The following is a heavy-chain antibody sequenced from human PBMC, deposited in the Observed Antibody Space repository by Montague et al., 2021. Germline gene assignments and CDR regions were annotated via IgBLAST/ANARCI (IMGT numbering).Heavy chain of an antibody. V-gene: IGHV4-61*02. CDR3: ARDSPVVEPWVGEHKGAFDI. Sequence: QTLSLTCSVSGDSISSYEYYWTWIRQPAGRGLEWIGRVYKRGDTNTNPSLRSRLTLSVGTSKNHFSLTLTSVTAADTAVYFCARDSPVVEPWVGEHKGAFDIWGQGTMVTVSS. CDR1: GDSISSYEYY. CDR2: VYKRGDT. J-gene: IGHJ3*02. D-gene: IGHD3-10*01.